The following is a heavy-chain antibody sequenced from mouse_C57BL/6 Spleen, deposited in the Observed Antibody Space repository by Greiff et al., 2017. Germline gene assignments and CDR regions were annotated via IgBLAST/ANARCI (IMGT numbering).Heavy chain of an antibody. CDR2: IWTGGGT. CDR1: GFSLTSYA. J-gene: IGHJ3*01. CDR3: ARDSSGSWFAY. D-gene: IGHD3-2*02. Sequence: VQLQESGPGLVAPSQSLSITCTVSGFSLTSYAISWVRQPPGKGLEWLGVIWTGGGTNYNSALKSRLSISKDNSKRQVFLTRNSLQTNDTARYYCARDSSGSWFAYWGQGTLVTVSA. V-gene: IGHV2-9-1*01.